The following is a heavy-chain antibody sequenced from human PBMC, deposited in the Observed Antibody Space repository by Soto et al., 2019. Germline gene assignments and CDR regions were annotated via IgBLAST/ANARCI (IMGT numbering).Heavy chain of an antibody. CDR2: ISYDGSNK. J-gene: IGHJ6*03. D-gene: IGHD2-2*01. V-gene: IGHV3-30*18. CDR1: GFTFSSYG. CDR3: AKDPMDCSSTSCPRYYYYYMDV. Sequence: GGSLRLSCAASGFTFSSYGMHWVRQAPGKGLEWVAVISYDGSNKYYADSVKGRFTISRDNSKNTLYLQMNSLRAEDTAVYYCAKDPMDCSSTSCPRYYYYYMDVWGKGTTVTVSS.